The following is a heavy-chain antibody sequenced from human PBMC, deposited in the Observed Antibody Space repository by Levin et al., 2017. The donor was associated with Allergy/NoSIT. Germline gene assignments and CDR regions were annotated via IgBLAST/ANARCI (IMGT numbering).Heavy chain of an antibody. V-gene: IGHV3-33*01. D-gene: IGHD2-15*01. CDR1: GFTFNLHG. CDR3: ARDPESCSGGSCLHFDH. Sequence: GGSLRLSCAAFGFTFNLHGMHWVRQAPGKGLEWVAVIWWDGSNKFYADSVRGRFTISRDNSGNALYLQMNSLRAEDTAVYYCARDPESCSGGSCLHFDHWGQGTLVTVSS. CDR2: IWWDGSNK. J-gene: IGHJ4*02.